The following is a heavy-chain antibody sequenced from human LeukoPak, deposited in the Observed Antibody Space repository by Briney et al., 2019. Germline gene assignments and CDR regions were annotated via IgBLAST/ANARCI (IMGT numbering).Heavy chain of an antibody. J-gene: IGHJ6*02. Sequence: GGSLRLSCAASGFTFSSYAMTWVRQAPGKGLEWVSAISGGGGGTFYADSVKGWFTISRDNSKNTLYLQMNSLSAEDTAVYYCAKDLGGKPYYYYGMDVWGQGTTVTVSS. CDR3: AKDLGGKPYYYYGMDV. V-gene: IGHV3-23*01. CDR2: ISGGGGGT. CDR1: GFTFSSYA.